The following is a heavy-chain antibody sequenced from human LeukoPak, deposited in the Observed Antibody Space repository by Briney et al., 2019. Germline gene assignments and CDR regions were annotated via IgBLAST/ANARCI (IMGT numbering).Heavy chain of an antibody. CDR2: INHSGST. CDR3: ARGLYDY. Sequence: SETLSLTCAVYGGSFSGYYWSWIRQPPGKGLEWIGEINHSGSTNYNPSLKSRVTISVDTSKNQFSLKLSSVTAADTAVYYCARGLYDYWGQGTLVTVSS. D-gene: IGHD2-8*01. CDR1: GGSFSGYY. V-gene: IGHV4-34*01. J-gene: IGHJ4*02.